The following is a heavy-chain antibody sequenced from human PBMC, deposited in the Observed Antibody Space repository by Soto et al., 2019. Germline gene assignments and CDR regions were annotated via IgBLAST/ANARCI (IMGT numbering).Heavy chain of an antibody. CDR2: IYSGGTT. J-gene: IGHJ6*02. CDR3: ARSMSPPYYYGIDV. Sequence: SETLSLTCTVSGVSISSSSYYWAWIRQPPGKGLEWIGNIYSGGTTYFNPSLKSRVTISVDMSKNRFSLSLSALTAADTAVYYCARSMSPPYYYGIDVWGQGTTVT. CDR1: GVSISSSSYY. V-gene: IGHV4-39*02.